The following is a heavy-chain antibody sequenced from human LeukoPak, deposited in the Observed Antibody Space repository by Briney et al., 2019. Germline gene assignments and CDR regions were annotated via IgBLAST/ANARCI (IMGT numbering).Heavy chain of an antibody. Sequence: SETLSLTCTVSGGSISSYSYYWGWIRQPPGKGLEWIGSLYYSGSTYYNPSLKSRVTISVDTSKNQFSLKLSSVIAADTAVYYCARHGTPLRYGSGNYYKGAPFDYWGQGTLVTVSS. V-gene: IGHV4-39*01. CDR1: GGSISSYSYY. CDR3: ARHGTPLRYGSGNYYKGAPFDY. D-gene: IGHD3-10*01. CDR2: LYYSGST. J-gene: IGHJ4*02.